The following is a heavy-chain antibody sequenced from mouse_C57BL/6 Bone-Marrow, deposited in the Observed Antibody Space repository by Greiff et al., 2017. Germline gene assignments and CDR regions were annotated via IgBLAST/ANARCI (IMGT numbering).Heavy chain of an antibody. CDR2: ISSGGSYT. D-gene: IGHD2-3*01. Sequence: EVMLVESGGDLVKPGGSLKLSCAASGFTFSSSGMSWVRQTPDKRLEWVATISSGGSYTYYPDSVKGRFTISRDNAKNTLYLQMSSLKSEDTAMYYCASRRDDGYWAPFAYWGQGTLVTVSA. V-gene: IGHV5-6*02. J-gene: IGHJ3*01. CDR1: GFTFSSSG. CDR3: ASRRDDGYWAPFAY.